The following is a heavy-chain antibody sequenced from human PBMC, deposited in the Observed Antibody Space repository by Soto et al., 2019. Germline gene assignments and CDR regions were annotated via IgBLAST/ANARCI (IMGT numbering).Heavy chain of an antibody. CDR2: IYYSGST. CDR3: ARSVTP. D-gene: IGHD3-10*01. V-gene: IGHV4-34*09. CDR1: GGSFSGYY. Sequence: SETLSPTCAVYGGSFSGYYWSWIRQPPGKGLEWIGYIYYSGSTYYNPSLKSRVTISVDTSKNQFSLKLSSVTAADTAVYYCARSVTPWGQGTLVTVSS. J-gene: IGHJ5*02.